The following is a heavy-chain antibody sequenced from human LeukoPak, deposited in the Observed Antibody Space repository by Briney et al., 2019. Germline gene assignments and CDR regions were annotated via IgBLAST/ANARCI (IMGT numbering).Heavy chain of an antibody. CDR1: GGSISSYY. D-gene: IGHD3-22*01. Sequence: SETLSLTCTVSGGSISSYYWSWIRQPPGKGLERIGYIYYSGSTNYNPSLKSRVTISVDTSKNQFSLKLSSVTAADTAVYYCARLTYYYDSSGPPYWYFDLWGRGTLVTVSS. V-gene: IGHV4-59*08. J-gene: IGHJ2*01. CDR3: ARLTYYYDSSGPPYWYFDL. CDR2: IYYSGST.